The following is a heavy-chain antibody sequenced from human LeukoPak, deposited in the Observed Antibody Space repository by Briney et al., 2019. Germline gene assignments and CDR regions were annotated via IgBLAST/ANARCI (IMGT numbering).Heavy chain of an antibody. V-gene: IGHV4-39*01. CDR1: GGSTSSSTYY. J-gene: IGHJ4*02. CDR3: ASRQYSSSSAY. D-gene: IGHD6-13*01. CDR2: IYYRGST. Sequence: SETLSLTCTVSGGSTSSSTYYWGWIRQPPGKGLEWIGSIYYRGSTYTNPSLKSRVSISVDKSNNQFSLKLSSVTAADTAVYFCASRQYSSSSAYWGQGTLVTVSS.